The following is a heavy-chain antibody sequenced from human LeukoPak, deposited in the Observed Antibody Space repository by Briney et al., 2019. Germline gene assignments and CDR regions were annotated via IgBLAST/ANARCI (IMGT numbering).Heavy chain of an antibody. V-gene: IGHV3-74*01. D-gene: IGHD3-9*01. CDR3: VRDGPAADWDLDY. Sequence: GGSLRLSCAASGLTFSGYWMRWVRQVPGKKLMWVSQIKPDGSSTIYADSVKGRFTVSRDNSKNTLYLQIHSLRVEDTAIYYCVRDGPAADWDLDYWGQGTLVTVSS. J-gene: IGHJ4*02. CDR2: IKPDGSST. CDR1: GLTFSGYW.